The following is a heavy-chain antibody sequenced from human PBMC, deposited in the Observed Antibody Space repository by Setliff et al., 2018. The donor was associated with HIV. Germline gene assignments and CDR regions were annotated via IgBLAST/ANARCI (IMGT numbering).Heavy chain of an antibody. Sequence: SETLSLTCSVSGVSVNDYYWSWIRQPAGKGLEWIGRLYSGGTTNYNPSLKSRLTMSVDTSNNKFSLKLNPVTAADTAVYYCARDRDRKDTTYVRFDYWGQGILVTVSS. CDR2: LYSGGTT. CDR3: ARDRDRKDTTYVRFDY. CDR1: GVSVNDYY. V-gene: IGHV4-4*07. D-gene: IGHD4-17*01. J-gene: IGHJ4*02.